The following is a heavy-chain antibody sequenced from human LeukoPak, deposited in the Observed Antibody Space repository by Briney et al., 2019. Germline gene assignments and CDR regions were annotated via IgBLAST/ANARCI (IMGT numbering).Heavy chain of an antibody. CDR2: IYYRVTS. Sequence: SETLSLTCPVSGDSISTYYWSWIRQPPGKGLEWIGYIYYRVTSDYNPSLKSRVTMSVDMSTRQISLKLSSVTAADTAVYYCARAVGGDGSGSLWGPGTLVTVSS. J-gene: IGHJ4*02. D-gene: IGHD3-10*01. CDR3: ARAVGGDGSGSL. CDR1: GDSISTYY. V-gene: IGHV4-59*01.